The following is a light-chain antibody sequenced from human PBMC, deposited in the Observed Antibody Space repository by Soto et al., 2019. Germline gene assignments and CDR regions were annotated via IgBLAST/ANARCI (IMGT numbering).Light chain of an antibody. CDR3: QQYGSSSWT. CDR1: QSVRSSY. CDR2: GAS. V-gene: IGKV3-20*01. Sequence: IVLTQSPGTLSLSPGERATLSCRASQSVRSSYLAWYQQKPGQAPRLLIYGASTRATGIPDRFSGSGSGTDFSLTISRLAPEDFAVYYCQQYGSSSWTFGQGTKVDIK. J-gene: IGKJ1*01.